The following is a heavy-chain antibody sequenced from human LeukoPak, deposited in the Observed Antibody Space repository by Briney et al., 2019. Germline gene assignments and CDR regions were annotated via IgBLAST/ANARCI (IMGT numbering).Heavy chain of an antibody. J-gene: IGHJ6*02. V-gene: IGHV3-7*01. D-gene: IGHD3/OR15-3a*01. CDR1: GFTFSNYY. Sequence: GGSLRLSCAASGFTFSNYYMNWVRQAPGRGLEWVANIKEDGSEKHYVDFVKGRFSISRDNANNSLYLQMNSLRVEDTAVYYCARDRTPLIQFWPRSLDYNYGMDVWGQGTTVTVSS. CDR3: ARDRTPLIQFWPRSLDYNYGMDV. CDR2: IKEDGSEK.